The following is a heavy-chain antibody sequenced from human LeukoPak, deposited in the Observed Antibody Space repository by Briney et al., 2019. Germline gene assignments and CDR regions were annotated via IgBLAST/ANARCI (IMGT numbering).Heavy chain of an antibody. J-gene: IGHJ4*02. V-gene: IGHV1-2*02. Sequence: GASAKVSCKASGYTFTGYYMHWVRQAPGQGLEWMGWINPNSGGTNYAQKFQGRVTMTRDTSISTAYMELSRLRSDDTAVYYCARRSGYDILTGYYRPELDYWAREPWSPSPQ. CDR3: ARRSGYDILTGYYRPELDY. CDR2: INPNSGGT. CDR1: GYTFTGYY. D-gene: IGHD3-9*01.